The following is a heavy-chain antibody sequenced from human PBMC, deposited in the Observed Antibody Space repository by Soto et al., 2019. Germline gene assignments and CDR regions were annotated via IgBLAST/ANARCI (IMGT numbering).Heavy chain of an antibody. CDR3: ARGCGSSHCPYHFDN. V-gene: IGHV3-7*05. CDR2: IRQDGSER. CDR1: GFTFSTYW. J-gene: IGHJ4*02. D-gene: IGHD2-2*01. Sequence: EVQLVESGGGLVQPGGSLRLSCGASGFTFSTYWMSWVRQAPGKGLEWVATIRQDGSERHYLDSVKGRFTISRDNAENSLYLQVNSLRVEDTAVYYCARGCGSSHCPYHFDNWGQGTLVTVSP.